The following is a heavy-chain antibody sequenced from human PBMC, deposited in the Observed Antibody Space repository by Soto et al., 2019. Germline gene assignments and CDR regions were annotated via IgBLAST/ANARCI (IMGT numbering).Heavy chain of an antibody. V-gene: IGHV3-33*01. J-gene: IGHJ4*02. CDR3: ARDGDYSGYDRRFDY. Sequence: QVQLVESGGGVVQPGRSLRLSCAASGFTFSSYGMHWVRQAPGKGLEWVAVIWYDGSNKYYADSVKGRFTISRDNSKNTLYLQMNSLRAEDTAVYYCARDGDYSGYDRRFDYWCQGTLVTVSS. CDR2: IWYDGSNK. CDR1: GFTFSSYG. D-gene: IGHD5-12*01.